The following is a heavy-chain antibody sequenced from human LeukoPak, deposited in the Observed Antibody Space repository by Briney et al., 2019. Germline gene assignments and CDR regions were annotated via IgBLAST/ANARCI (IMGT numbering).Heavy chain of an antibody. CDR3: ARSRPPGWELLY. V-gene: IGHV1-24*01. CDR2: FDPEDGET. Sequence: VASVKVSRKVSGYTLTELSMHRVRQAPGKGLEWMGGFDPEDGETIYAQKFQGRVTMTEDTSTDTAYMELSSLRSEDTAVYYCARSRPPGWELLYWGQGTLVTVSS. D-gene: IGHD1-26*01. J-gene: IGHJ4*02. CDR1: GYTLTELS.